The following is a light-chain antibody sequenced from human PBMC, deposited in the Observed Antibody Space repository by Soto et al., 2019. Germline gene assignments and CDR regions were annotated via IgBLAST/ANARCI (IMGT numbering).Light chain of an antibody. J-gene: IGKJ2*01. CDR3: QQRTNWPRRLYA. Sequence: ETVLTQSPGTLSLSPGEGATLSCRASQGVSSNSLAWYQQKPGQAPRLLIYGASTRATGIPARFSGSASGTDFTLTISSLEPEDFAVYYCQQRTNWPRRLYAFGPGTKLEIK. V-gene: IGKV3D-20*02. CDR1: QGVSSNS. CDR2: GAS.